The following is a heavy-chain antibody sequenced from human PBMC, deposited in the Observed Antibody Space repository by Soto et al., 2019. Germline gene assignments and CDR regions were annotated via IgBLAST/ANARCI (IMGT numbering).Heavy chain of an antibody. CDR1: GFTFSSYG. V-gene: IGHV3-30*18. J-gene: IGHJ3*02. D-gene: IGHD1-26*01. CDR2: ISYDGSNK. CDR3: AKDRRAAWAAFDI. Sequence: GGSLRLSCAASGFTFSSYGMHWVRQAPGKGLEWVAVISYDGSNKYYADSVKGRFTISRDNSKNTLYLQMNSLRAEDTAVYYCAKDRRAAWAAFDIWGQGTMVTVSS.